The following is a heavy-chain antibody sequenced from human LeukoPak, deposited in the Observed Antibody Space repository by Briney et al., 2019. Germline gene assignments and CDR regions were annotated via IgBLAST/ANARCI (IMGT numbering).Heavy chain of an antibody. CDR3: AKTQGYYDA. D-gene: IGHD2-15*01. CDR1: GFTFSNYA. J-gene: IGHJ5*02. Sequence: GGSLRLSCVASGFTFSNYAMTWVRQAPGKGLELVAGIWGDDDKTVYGDAVEGRFTISRDNSKNTLYLQMNSLRADDTAVYYCAKTQGYYDAWGQGALVTVSS. V-gene: IGHV3-23*01. CDR2: IWGDDDKT.